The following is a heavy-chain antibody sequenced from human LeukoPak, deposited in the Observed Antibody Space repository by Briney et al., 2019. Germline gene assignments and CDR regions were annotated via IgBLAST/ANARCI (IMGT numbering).Heavy chain of an antibody. CDR3: ARVDDILTGHLDC. CDR1: VYTFTAYY. V-gene: IGHV1-2*02. CDR2: INPNSRGT. D-gene: IGHD3-9*01. Sequence: ASVKVSCKASVYTFTAYYVHWVRQPPGQGLEWMGWINPNSRGTKYAQKFQGRVTMTRDTSISTAYMELTRLRSDDTAVYYCARVDDILTGHLDCWRQGTLVTVSS. J-gene: IGHJ4*02.